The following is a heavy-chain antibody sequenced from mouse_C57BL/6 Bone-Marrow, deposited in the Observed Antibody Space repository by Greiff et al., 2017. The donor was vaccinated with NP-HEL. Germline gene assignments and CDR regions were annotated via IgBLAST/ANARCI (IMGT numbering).Heavy chain of an antibody. Sequence: QVQLQQPGAELVMPGASVKLSCKASGYTFTSYWMHWVKQRPGQGLEWIGEIDPSDSYTNYNQKFKGKSTLTVDKSSSTAYMQLSSLTSEDSAVYYCARKGYGYVDVWGTGTTVTVSS. V-gene: IGHV1-69*01. CDR3: ARKGYGYVDV. CDR2: IDPSDSYT. J-gene: IGHJ1*03. CDR1: GYTFTSYW.